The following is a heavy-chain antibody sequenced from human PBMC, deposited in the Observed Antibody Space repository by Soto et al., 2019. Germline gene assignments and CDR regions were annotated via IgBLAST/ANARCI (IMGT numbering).Heavy chain of an antibody. CDR3: ARGEGWFDP. Sequence: QVQLVQSGAEVKKPGSSVKVSCKASGGTFSSYTISWVRQAPGQGLEWMGRIIPILGIANYAQKFQGRVTITADKATSTAYMEMSSMRDEDTAVYYCARGEGWFDPWGQGTLVTVSS. J-gene: IGHJ5*02. CDR1: GGTFSSYT. V-gene: IGHV1-69*02. CDR2: IIPILGIA.